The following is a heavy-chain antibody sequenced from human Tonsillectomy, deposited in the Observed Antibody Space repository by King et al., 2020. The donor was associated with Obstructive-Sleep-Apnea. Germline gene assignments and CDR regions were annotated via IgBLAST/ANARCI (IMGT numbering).Heavy chain of an antibody. CDR1: QFTFSDHP. Sequence: VQLVESGGGLVQPGGSLRLSCAASQFTFSDHPMIWVRQAPGKGLEWVSAISGSGHATYYADSVKGRFTISRDNSQNTLFLQMSSLRAADTAMYYCAKPYATGNFYSYFDYWGQGSLVTVSS. J-gene: IGHJ4*02. V-gene: IGHV3-23*04. CDR3: AKPYATGNFYSYFDY. D-gene: IGHD1-1*01. CDR2: ISGSGHAT.